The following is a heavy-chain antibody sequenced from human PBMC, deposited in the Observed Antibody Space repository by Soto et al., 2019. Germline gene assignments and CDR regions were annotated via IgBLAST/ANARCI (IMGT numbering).Heavy chain of an antibody. CDR2: ISGSGGST. J-gene: IGHJ4*02. V-gene: IGHV3-23*01. Sequence: EVQLLESGGGLVQPGGSLRLSCAASGFTFSSYAMSWVRQAPGKGLEWVSAISGSGGSTYYADSVKGRFTISRDNSKNTLYLQMSSLRAEDTAVYYGAKGGPYFGGNTPFDYWGQGTLVPVSS. CDR3: AKGGPYFGGNTPFDY. CDR1: GFTFSSYA. D-gene: IGHD2-15*01.